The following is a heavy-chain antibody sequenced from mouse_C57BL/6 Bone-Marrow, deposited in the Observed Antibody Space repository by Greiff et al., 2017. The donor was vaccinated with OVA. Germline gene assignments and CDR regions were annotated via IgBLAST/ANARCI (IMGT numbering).Heavy chain of an antibody. D-gene: IGHD2-1*01. CDR1: GYTFTSYW. Sequence: QVQLQQPGAELVRPGSSVKLSCKASGYTFTSYWMHWVKQRPIQGLEWIGNIDPSDSETHYNQKFKDKATLTVDKSSSIAYMQVTSLTSEDSVVYYCARIYYGNSFDYWGQGTTLTVSA. CDR3: ARIYYGNSFDY. J-gene: IGHJ2*01. CDR2: IDPSDSET. V-gene: IGHV1-52*01.